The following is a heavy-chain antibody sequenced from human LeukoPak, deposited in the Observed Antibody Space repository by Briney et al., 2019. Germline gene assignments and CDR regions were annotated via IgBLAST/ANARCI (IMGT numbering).Heavy chain of an antibody. Sequence: GGSLRLSCTVSGFIVSINSMSWVRQAPGKGLEWVSFIYSGGNTHYSDSVKGRFTISRDNSKNTLYLHMNSLRAEDTAVYYCAKSGSTIWNYWGQGTLVTVSS. V-gene: IGHV3-53*01. CDR1: GFIVSINS. J-gene: IGHJ4*02. CDR2: IYSGGNT. D-gene: IGHD2-2*01. CDR3: AKSGSTIWNY.